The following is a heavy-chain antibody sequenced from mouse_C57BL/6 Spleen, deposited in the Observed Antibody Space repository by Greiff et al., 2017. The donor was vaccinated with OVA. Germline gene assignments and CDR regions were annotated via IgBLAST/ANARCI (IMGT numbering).Heavy chain of an antibody. J-gene: IGHJ2*01. V-gene: IGHV14-4*01. CDR3: TPLRPGNYFDY. D-gene: IGHD2-4*01. Sequence: VQLKESGAELVRPGASVKLSCTASGFNIKDDYMHWVKQRPEQGLEWIGWIDPENGDTEYASKFQGKATITADTSSNTAYLQLSSLTSEDTAVYYCTPLRPGNYFDYWGQGTTLTVSS. CDR1: GFNIKDDY. CDR2: IDPENGDT.